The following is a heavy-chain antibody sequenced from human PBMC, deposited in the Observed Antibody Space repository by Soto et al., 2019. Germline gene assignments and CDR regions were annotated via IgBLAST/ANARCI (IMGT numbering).Heavy chain of an antibody. Sequence: QVQLQESGPGLVKPSETLSLTCTVSGGSVSIGSYYWSWIRQPPGKGLEWIGYIYYSGSTNYNPSLKSRVTISVDTSKNHFSLKLSSVTAADTAVYYCARVWADCTNGVCYRGWFDPWGQGTLVTVSS. CDR2: IYYSGST. CDR1: GGSVSIGSYY. V-gene: IGHV4-61*03. D-gene: IGHD2-8*01. J-gene: IGHJ5*02. CDR3: ARVWADCTNGVCYRGWFDP.